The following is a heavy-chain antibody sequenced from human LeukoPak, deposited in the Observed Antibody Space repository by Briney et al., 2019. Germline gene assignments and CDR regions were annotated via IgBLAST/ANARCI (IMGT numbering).Heavy chain of an antibody. Sequence: ASVKVSCKASGYTFTGYYMHWVRQAPGQGLEWMGRINPNSGGTNYAQKFQGRVTMTRDTSISTAYMELSRLRSDDTAVYYCAMYYYDSTGYLGLDFWGQGTLVTVSS. D-gene: IGHD3-22*01. V-gene: IGHV1-2*06. CDR1: GYTFTGYY. CDR2: INPNSGGT. J-gene: IGHJ4*02. CDR3: AMYYYDSTGYLGLDF.